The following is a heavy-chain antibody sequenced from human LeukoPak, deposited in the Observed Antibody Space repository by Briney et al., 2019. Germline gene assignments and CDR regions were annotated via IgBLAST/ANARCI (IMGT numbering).Heavy chain of an antibody. V-gene: IGHV3-23*01. CDR3: AKDLEQWLVPYYFDY. J-gene: IGHJ4*02. CDR1: GFTFSSYG. CDR2: ISGSGGST. Sequence: PGGSLRLSCAASGFTFSSYGMSWVRQAPGKGLEWVSAISGSGGSTYYADSVKGRFTISRDNSKNTLYLQMNSLRAEDTAVYYCAKDLEQWLVPYYFDYWGQGTLVTVSS. D-gene: IGHD6-19*01.